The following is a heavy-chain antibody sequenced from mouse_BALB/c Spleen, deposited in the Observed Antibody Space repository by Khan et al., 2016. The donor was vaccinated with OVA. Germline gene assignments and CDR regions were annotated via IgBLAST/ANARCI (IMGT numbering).Heavy chain of an antibody. CDR1: GFTFSSYS. V-gene: IGHV5-6*01. J-gene: IGHJ3*01. D-gene: IGHD4-1*01. CDR2: ISSGGDYT. Sequence: EVQRVESGGDLVKPGGSLKLSCAASGFTFSSYSMSWVRQTPDKRLEWVASISSGGDYTYYPDSVKGRFTISRDNAKNSLYLQMSDLKSEDTAMDYCADHLTGSCAYWGQGTLVTVSA. CDR3: ADHLTGSCAY.